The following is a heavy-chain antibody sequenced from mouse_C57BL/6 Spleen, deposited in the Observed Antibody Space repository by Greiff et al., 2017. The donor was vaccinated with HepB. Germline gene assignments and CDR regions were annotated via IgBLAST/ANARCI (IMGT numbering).Heavy chain of an antibody. J-gene: IGHJ1*03. CDR3: ARPPHYGSSSWYFDV. D-gene: IGHD1-1*01. V-gene: IGHV1-69*01. CDR2: IDPSDSYT. Sequence: QVQLKQPGAELVMPGASVKLSCKASGYTFTSYWMHWVKQRPGQGLEWIGEIDPSDSYTNYNQKFKGKSTLTVDKSSSTAYMQLSSLTSEDSAVYYCARPPHYGSSSWYFDVWGTGTTVTVSS. CDR1: GYTFTSYW.